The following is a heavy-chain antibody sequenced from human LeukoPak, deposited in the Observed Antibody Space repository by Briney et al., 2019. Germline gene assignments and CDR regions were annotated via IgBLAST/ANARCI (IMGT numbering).Heavy chain of an antibody. D-gene: IGHD3-22*01. CDR3: ARHAPYSDSTGYPFDH. CDR2: VYYSGST. J-gene: IGHJ4*02. Sequence: SETLSLTCAVYGGSFSGYYWSWIRQPPGKGLEWIGYVYYSGSTNYSPSLKSRVSISIDTSKNQFSLKLSSVTAADTAVYYCARHAPYSDSTGYPFDHWGQGTLVTVSS. V-gene: IGHV4-59*08. CDR1: GGSFSGYY.